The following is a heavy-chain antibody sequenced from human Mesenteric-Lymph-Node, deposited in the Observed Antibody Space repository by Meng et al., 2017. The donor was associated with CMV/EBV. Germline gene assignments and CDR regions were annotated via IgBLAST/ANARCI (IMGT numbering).Heavy chain of an antibody. CDR1: GFVFSTYA. CDR2: IRYDGSNK. D-gene: IGHD1-1*01. V-gene: IGHV3-30*02. Sequence: GESLKISCAASGFVFSTYAMHWVRQAPGKGLEWVAFIRYDGSNKYYADSVKGRFTISRDNSKNTLYLQMNSLRAEDTAVYYCAKDLERGKYYYYYGMDVWGQGTTVTVSS. CDR3: AKDLERGKYYYYYGMDV. J-gene: IGHJ6*02.